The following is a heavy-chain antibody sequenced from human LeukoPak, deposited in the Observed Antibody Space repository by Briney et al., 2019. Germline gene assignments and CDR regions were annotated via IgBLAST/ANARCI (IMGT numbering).Heavy chain of an antibody. CDR2: IYYSGTT. D-gene: IGHD3-10*01. CDR1: GGSISSYY. CDR3: ARRYYGSGSYPFDY. V-gene: IGHV4-59*08. Sequence: SETLSLTCTVSGGSISSYYWSWIRQPPGKGLEWIGYIYYSGTTNYNPSPKSRVTISVDTSKNQFSLKLSSVTAADTAVYYCARRYYGSGSYPFDYWGQGTLVTVSS. J-gene: IGHJ4*02.